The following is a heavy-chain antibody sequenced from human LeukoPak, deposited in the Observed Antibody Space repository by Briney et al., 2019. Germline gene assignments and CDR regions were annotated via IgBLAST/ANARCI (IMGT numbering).Heavy chain of an antibody. J-gene: IGHJ4*02. CDR3: AAEPDTLTGHSFDY. CDR2: ISGSGSSI. Sequence: PGGSLRLSCAASGFIFGSYEMNWVRQAPGKGLEWVSYISGSGSSIFYADSVKGRVTISRDNAKNSLYLQMNSLRAEDTAVYYCAAEPDTLTGHSFDYWGQGTLVTVSS. D-gene: IGHD3-9*01. CDR1: GFIFGSYE. V-gene: IGHV3-48*03.